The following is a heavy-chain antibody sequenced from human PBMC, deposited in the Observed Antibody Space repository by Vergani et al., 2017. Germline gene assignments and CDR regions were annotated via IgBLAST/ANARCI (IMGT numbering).Heavy chain of an antibody. CDR3: ARDRAVVVPAGGHRGPPYYMDV. D-gene: IGHD2-2*01. V-gene: IGHV3-23*01. CDR2: ISGSGGST. Sequence: EVQLLESGGGLVQPGGSLRLSCAASGFTFSSYAMSWVRQAPGKGLEWVSAISGSGGSTYYADSVKGRFTISRDNSKNTLYLQMNSLRAEDTAVYYCARDRAVVVPAGGHRGPPYYMDVWGKGTTVTVSS. CDR1: GFTFSSYA. J-gene: IGHJ6*03.